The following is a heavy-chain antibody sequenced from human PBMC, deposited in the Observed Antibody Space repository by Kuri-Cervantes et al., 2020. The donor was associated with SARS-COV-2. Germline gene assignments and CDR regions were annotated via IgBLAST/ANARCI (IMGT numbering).Heavy chain of an antibody. CDR3: TRRSVTRDY. CDR2: MNHNTGVT. V-gene: IGHV1-8*01. J-gene: IGHJ4*02. D-gene: IGHD2-21*02. Sequence: ASVKVSCKASGYTFTNYDINWVRQATGQGLEWMGWMNHNTGVTGYTQKFQDRITLTRDTSVSTAYMELSSLTFADTATYYCTRRSVTRDYWGQGTLVTVSS. CDR1: GYTFTNYD.